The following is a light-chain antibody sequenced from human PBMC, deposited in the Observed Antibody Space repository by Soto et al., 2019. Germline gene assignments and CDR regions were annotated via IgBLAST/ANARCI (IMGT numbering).Light chain of an antibody. CDR2: DAS. V-gene: IGKV3-11*01. CDR3: QQRSNWPRT. CDR1: QSVSSY. J-gene: IGKJ4*01. Sequence: EIVLTQSPVTLSLSPGESATLSCRASQSVSSYLAWYQQKPGQAPRLLIYDASNTATGIPARFSGSGYGTDFALTISSLEPEDFAVYYCQQRSNWPRTFGGGTKVQIK.